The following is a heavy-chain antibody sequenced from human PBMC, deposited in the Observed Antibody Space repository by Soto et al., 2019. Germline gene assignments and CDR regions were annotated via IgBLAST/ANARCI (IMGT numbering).Heavy chain of an antibody. J-gene: IGHJ4*02. CDR2: ISGSGGST. D-gene: IGHD3-9*01. V-gene: IGHV3-23*01. CDR3: AKEPYDILTGYPHSYFDY. Sequence: GGSLRLSCAASGFTFSSYAMSWVRQAPGKGLEWVSAISGSGGSTYYADSVKGRFTISRDNSKNTLYLQMNSLRAEDTAVYYCAKEPYDILTGYPHSYFDYWGQGTLVTVSS. CDR1: GFTFSSYA.